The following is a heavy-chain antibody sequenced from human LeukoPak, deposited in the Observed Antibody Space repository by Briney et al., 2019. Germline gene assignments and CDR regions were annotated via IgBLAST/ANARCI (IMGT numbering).Heavy chain of an antibody. V-gene: IGHV3-53*01. CDR1: GFTVSYQY. CDR2: IYSGPST. D-gene: IGHD3-22*01. J-gene: IGHJ4*02. Sequence: HAGGSLRLSCAASGFTVSYQYMTWVRQAPGKGLEWVSVIYSGPSTYYADSVKGRFTISRDNSKNILYLQMNSLTAEDTAVYYCAGKYYNDSSGYFYVDYWGQGTLVTVSS. CDR3: AGKYYNDSSGYFYVDY.